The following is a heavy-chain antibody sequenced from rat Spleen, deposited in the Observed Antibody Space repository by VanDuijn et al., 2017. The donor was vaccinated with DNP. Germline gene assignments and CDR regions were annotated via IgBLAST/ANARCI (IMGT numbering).Heavy chain of an antibody. V-gene: IGHV5-20*01. J-gene: IGHJ2*01. CDR3: TTDFERGY. D-gene: IGHD1-11*01. CDR1: GFTFSYYG. CDR2: ISYDGGST. Sequence: EVQLVESGGGLVQPGRSLKLSCAASGFTFSYYGMAWVRQAPTKGLEWVAYISYDGGSTYYGDSVKGRFTVSRDNAKSSLFLQMDSLRSEDTATYYCTTDFERGYWGQGVMVTVSS.